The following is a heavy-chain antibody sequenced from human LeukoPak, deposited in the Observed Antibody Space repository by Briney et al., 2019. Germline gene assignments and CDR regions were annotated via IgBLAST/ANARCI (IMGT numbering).Heavy chain of an antibody. V-gene: IGHV1-69*05. CDR3: ARAFPGDQVFFDY. Sequence: EASVKVSCKASGGTFSSYAISWVRQAPGQGLEWMGGIIPIFGTANYAQKFQGRVTITTDESTSTAYMELSSLRSEDTAVYYCARAFPGDQVFFDYWGQGTLVTVSS. CDR2: IIPIFGTA. CDR1: GGTFSSYA. J-gene: IGHJ4*02. D-gene: IGHD7-27*01.